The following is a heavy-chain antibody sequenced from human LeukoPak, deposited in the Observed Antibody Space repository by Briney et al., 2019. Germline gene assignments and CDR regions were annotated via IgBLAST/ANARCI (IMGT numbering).Heavy chain of an antibody. J-gene: IGHJ4*02. CDR1: GFNFTSSA. CDR2: CVVGSGNT. Sequence: SVQISCKASGFNFTSSAMQWVRQDRGQHLEWLGWCVVGSGNTTYAQKFQERVTNTNDMSTIKAYMELTSLRFEDSAVYYCAADLKYYVSRGSGEFWGQGTLVSVFS. D-gene: IGHD3-22*01. V-gene: IGHV1-58*02. CDR3: AADLKYYVSRGSGEF.